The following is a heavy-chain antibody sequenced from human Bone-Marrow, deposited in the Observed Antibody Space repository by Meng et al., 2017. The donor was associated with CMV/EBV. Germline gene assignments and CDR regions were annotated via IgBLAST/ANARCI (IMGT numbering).Heavy chain of an antibody. D-gene: IGHD3-3*01. V-gene: IGHV3-21*01. CDR2: ISSSSSYI. J-gene: IGHJ4*02. Sequence: GESLKISCAASGFTFSSYSMNWVRQAPGKGLEWVSSISSSSSYIYYADSVKGRFTISRDKAKNSLYLQMNSLRAEDTAVYYCARGFWSGYERRWFDYWGQGTLVTVSS. CDR3: ARGFWSGYERRWFDY. CDR1: GFTFSSYS.